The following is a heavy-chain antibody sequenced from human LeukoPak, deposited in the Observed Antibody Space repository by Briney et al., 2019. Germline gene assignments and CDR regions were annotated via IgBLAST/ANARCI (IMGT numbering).Heavy chain of an antibody. J-gene: IGHJ3*02. Sequence: GGSLRLSCAASGFTFSSYAMSWVRQAPGKGLEWVSAISGSGGSTYYADSVKGRFTISRGNSKNTLYLQMNSLRAEDTAVYYCAKDDVHTHSGYDSSGYYQMGAFDIWGQGTMVTVSS. CDR2: ISGSGGST. CDR1: GFTFSSYA. V-gene: IGHV3-23*01. D-gene: IGHD3-22*01. CDR3: AKDDVHTHSGYDSSGYYQMGAFDI.